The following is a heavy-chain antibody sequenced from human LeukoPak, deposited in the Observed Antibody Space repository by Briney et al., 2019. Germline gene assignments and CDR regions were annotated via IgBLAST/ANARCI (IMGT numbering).Heavy chain of an antibody. Sequence: GGSLRLSCAASGFTFDDYGMSWVRQAPGKGLVGVSRINSDGRSTNYADSVKGRFTISRDNAKNTLDLQMNSLRAEDTAVHYCARVRWGGLYYFDYWGQGTLVTVSS. CDR1: GFTFDDYG. CDR2: INSDGRST. D-gene: IGHD3-16*01. V-gene: IGHV3-74*01. J-gene: IGHJ4*02. CDR3: ARVRWGGLYYFDY.